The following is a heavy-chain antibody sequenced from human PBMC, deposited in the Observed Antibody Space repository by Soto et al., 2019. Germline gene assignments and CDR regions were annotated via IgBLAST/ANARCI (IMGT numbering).Heavy chain of an antibody. CDR2: ISSSSSYI. J-gene: IGHJ4*02. Sequence: EVQLVESGGGLVKPGGSLRLSCAASGFTFSSYSMNWVRQAPGKGLEWVSSISSSSSYIYYADSVKGRFTISRDNAKNSMYLQMENLRAEDTAGYYCERAGKGGLSFDYWGQGTLVTVSS. V-gene: IGHV3-21*01. D-gene: IGHD1-26*01. CDR1: GFTFSSYS. CDR3: ERAGKGGLSFDY.